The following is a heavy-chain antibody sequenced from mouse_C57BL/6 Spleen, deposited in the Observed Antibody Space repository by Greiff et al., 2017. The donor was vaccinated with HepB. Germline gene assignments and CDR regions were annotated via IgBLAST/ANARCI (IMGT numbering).Heavy chain of an antibody. D-gene: IGHD2-4*01. J-gene: IGHJ1*03. V-gene: IGHV1-64*01. CDR1: GYTFTSYW. CDR2: IHPKSGST. CDR3: ARSGLRPYWDFGV. Sequence: QVQLQQPGAELVKPGASVKLSCKASGYTFTSYWMHWVKQRPGQGLEWIGMIHPKSGSTNYNEKFKSKATLTVDKSSSTPYLQLSSLTSADSAVYYCARSGLRPYWDFGVWGTGTTVTVSS.